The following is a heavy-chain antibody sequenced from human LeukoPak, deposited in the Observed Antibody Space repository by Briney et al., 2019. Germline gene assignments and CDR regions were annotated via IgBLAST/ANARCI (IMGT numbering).Heavy chain of an antibody. Sequence: SETLSLTCTVSGYSISSGYYWGWIRQPPGKGLEWIGSIYHSGSTYYNPSLKSRVTISVDTSKNQFSLKLSSVTAADTAVYYCARDGGLQLPLGWFDPWGQGTLVTVSS. V-gene: IGHV4-38-2*02. J-gene: IGHJ5*02. CDR3: ARDGGLQLPLGWFDP. CDR1: GYSISSGYY. D-gene: IGHD1-7*01. CDR2: IYHSGST.